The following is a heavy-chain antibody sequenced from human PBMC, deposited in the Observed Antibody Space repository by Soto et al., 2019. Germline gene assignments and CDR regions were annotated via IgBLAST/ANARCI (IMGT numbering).Heavy chain of an antibody. CDR1: GGSFSGYY. CDR2: INHSGST. Sequence: QVQLQQWGAGLLKPSETLSLTCAVYGGSFSGYYWNWIRQPPGKGLEWIGEINHSGSTNYNPSLKSRVTMSVDTSKNQFSLKLSSVTAADTAVYYCARRGGISRQFTYWGHGTLVTVSS. J-gene: IGHJ4*01. V-gene: IGHV4-34*01. CDR3: ARRGGISRQFTY.